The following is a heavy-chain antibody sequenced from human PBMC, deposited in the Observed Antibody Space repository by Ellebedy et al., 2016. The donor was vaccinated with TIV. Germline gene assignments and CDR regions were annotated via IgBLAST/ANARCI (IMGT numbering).Heavy chain of an antibody. CDR2: ISYDGSNK. V-gene: IGHV3-30*18. CDR3: AKGRRWLQLLVDY. J-gene: IGHJ4*02. D-gene: IGHD5-24*01. CDR1: GFTFSSYG. Sequence: GGSLRLXXAASGFTFSSYGMHWVRQAPGKGLEWVAVISYDGSNKYYADSVKGRFTISRDNSKNTLYLQMNSLRAEDTAVYYCAKGRRWLQLLVDYWGQGTLVTVSS.